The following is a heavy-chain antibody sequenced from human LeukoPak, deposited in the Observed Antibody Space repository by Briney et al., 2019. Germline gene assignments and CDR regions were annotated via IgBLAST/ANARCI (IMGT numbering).Heavy chain of an antibody. J-gene: IGHJ5*02. CDR3: ARDLYSGFRNWFDP. Sequence: GGSLRLSCAASGFTFSSYSMNWVRQAPGKGLEWVSSISSSSSYIYYADSVKGRFTISRDNAKNSLYLQMNSLRAEDTAVYYCARDLYSGFRNWFDPWGQGTLVTVSS. CDR1: GFTFSSYS. V-gene: IGHV3-21*01. CDR2: ISSSSSYI. D-gene: IGHD5-12*01.